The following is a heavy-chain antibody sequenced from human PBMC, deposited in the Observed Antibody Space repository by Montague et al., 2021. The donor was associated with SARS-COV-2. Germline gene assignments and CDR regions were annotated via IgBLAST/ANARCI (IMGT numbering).Heavy chain of an antibody. D-gene: IGHD5-24*01. Sequence: SETLSLTCTVSGGSLFSSSYYWGWIRQPPGKGLEWIGSVYYNGNTNYNPSLKSRVTISLDTSENQISLNLDSVTAADTAVYYCARHNDGYNRWYYFDYWGQGTLVTVSS. CDR2: VYYNGNT. CDR1: GGSLFSSSYY. CDR3: ARHNDGYNRWYYFDY. V-gene: IGHV4-39*01. J-gene: IGHJ4*02.